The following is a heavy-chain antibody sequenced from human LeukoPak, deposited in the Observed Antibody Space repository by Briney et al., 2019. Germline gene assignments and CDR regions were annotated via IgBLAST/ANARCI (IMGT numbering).Heavy chain of an antibody. Sequence: SVKVSCKASGGTFSSYATSWVRQAPGQGLEWMGGIIPIFGTANYAQKSQGRVTITTDESTSTAYMELSSLRSEDTAVYCCATVIHDYVWGSYRHNWFDPWGQGTLVTVSS. CDR3: ATVIHDYVWGSYRHNWFDP. V-gene: IGHV1-69*05. CDR1: GGTFSSYA. CDR2: IIPIFGTA. J-gene: IGHJ5*02. D-gene: IGHD3-16*02.